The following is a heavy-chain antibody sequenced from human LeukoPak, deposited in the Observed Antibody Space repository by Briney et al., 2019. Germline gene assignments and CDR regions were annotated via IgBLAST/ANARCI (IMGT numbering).Heavy chain of an antibody. V-gene: IGHV4-59*08. CDR3: ATRYTTSWFFDY. Sequence: SETLSLTCTVSGGSISSYYWSWIRQPPGKGLEWLGYIYYTGNSNYNPSLDRRVTMSLDTSPKQFSLRLCSATAADTAVYYCATRYTTSWFFDYWGQGALVTVSS. CDR1: GGSISSYY. CDR2: IYYTGNS. D-gene: IGHD2-2*02. J-gene: IGHJ4*02.